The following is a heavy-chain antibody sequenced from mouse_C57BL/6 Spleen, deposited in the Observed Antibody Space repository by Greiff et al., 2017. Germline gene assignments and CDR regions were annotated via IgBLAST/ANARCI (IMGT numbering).Heavy chain of an antibody. CDR1: GYTFTSYW. CDR3: ARGAAMGLGAWFAY. V-gene: IGHV1-69*01. Sequence: QVQLQQPGAELVLPGASVKLSCKASGYTFTSYWMPWVKQRPGQGLEWIGEIDPSDSYTNYNQKFKGKSTLTVDKSSSTAYMQLSSLTSEDSAIYYCARGAAMGLGAWFAYWGQGTLVTVSA. J-gene: IGHJ3*01. CDR2: IDPSDSYT. D-gene: IGHD1-1*02.